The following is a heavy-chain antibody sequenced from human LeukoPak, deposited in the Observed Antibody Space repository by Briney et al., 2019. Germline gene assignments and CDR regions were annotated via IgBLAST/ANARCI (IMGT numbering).Heavy chain of an antibody. V-gene: IGHV1-8*03. CDR3: ARPGSGSYSWFDP. J-gene: IGHJ5*02. D-gene: IGHD1-26*01. CDR1: GYTFTSYD. Sequence: ASVKVSCKASGYTFTSYDINWVRQATGQGLEWMGWMNPHSGNTGYAQKFQGRVSITRNTSISTAYMELSSLRSEDTAVYYCARPGSGSYSWFDPWGQGTLVTVSS. CDR2: MNPHSGNT.